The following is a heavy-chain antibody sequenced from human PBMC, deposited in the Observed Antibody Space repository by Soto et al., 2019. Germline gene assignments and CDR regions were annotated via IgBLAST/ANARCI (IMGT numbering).Heavy chain of an antibody. CDR1: GFTFSSYG. V-gene: IGHV3-30*18. J-gene: IGHJ4*02. CDR3: AKDPKKWELPSCPDY. CDR2: ISYDGSNK. D-gene: IGHD1-26*01. Sequence: GGSLRLSCAASGFTFSSYGMHWVRQAPGKGLEWVAVISYDGSNKYYADSVKGRFTISRDNSKNTLYLQMNSLRAEDTAVYYCAKDPKKWELPSCPDYWGQGTLVTVSS.